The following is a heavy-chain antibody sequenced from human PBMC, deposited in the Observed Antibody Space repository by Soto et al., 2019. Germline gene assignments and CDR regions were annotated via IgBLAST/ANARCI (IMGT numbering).Heavy chain of an antibody. CDR3: ARKLSGDNPFDF. D-gene: IGHD2-21*01. V-gene: IGHV3-23*01. Sequence: GGSLRLSCAASGFTLSSYSMAWVRQAPGKGLEWVSVISSGSRTTYYTDSVKGRFTISRDNSKNTLYLQMDSLRAEDTALYYCARKLSGDNPFDFWGQGTLVTVSS. J-gene: IGHJ4*02. CDR2: ISSGSRTT. CDR1: GFTLSSYS.